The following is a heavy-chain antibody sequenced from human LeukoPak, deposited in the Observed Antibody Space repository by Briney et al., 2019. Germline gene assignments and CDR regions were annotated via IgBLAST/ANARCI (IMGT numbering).Heavy chain of an antibody. V-gene: IGHV3-23*01. CDR1: GFSFSNYA. D-gene: IGHD3-10*01. J-gene: IGHJ4*02. CDR3: AKGSDLWFGET. Sequence: PGGSLRLSCAASGFSFSNYAMNWVRQAPGKGLEWVSVISGSGGSTFYADSVKGRLIISRDNSKSTLYLQMNSLRTEDTAVYYCAKGSDLWFGETWGQGVLVTVSS. CDR2: ISGSGGST.